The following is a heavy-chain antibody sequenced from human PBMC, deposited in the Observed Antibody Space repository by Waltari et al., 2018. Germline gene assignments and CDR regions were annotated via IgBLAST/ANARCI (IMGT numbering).Heavy chain of an antibody. J-gene: IGHJ5*02. CDR2: INHSGST. CDR1: VGSFCDYY. V-gene: IGHV4-34*01. Sequence: QVQLQQLGAGLVKPLEALSLTCAVYVGSFCDYYWSWTRQPAGKGLEWIGEINHSGSTNYNPSLRSRVTISVETSKNQFSLKLSSVTAADTAVYYCARRLAAAGTGWFDPWGQGTLVTVSS. D-gene: IGHD6-13*01. CDR3: ARRLAAAGTGWFDP.